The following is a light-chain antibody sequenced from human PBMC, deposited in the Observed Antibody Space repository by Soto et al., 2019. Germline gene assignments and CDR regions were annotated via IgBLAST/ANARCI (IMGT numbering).Light chain of an antibody. CDR1: QTIGKD. CDR3: RQSFSIPFT. Sequence: DLQMNQSPSSLSATVGDRVTITCRASQTIGKDLNWYQQQPGKVPKLLIYDASYLQSGVPSRFSGSESGTDFTLNISDLRPEDFASYYCRQSFSIPFTFGPGTNVDI. CDR2: DAS. J-gene: IGKJ3*01. V-gene: IGKV1-39*01.